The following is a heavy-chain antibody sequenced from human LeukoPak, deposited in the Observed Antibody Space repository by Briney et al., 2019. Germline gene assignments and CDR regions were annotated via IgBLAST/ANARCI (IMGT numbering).Heavy chain of an antibody. CDR2: IYSGGST. D-gene: IGHD6-19*01. CDR1: GFTFSSYE. V-gene: IGHV3-66*01. J-gene: IGHJ4*02. CDR3: ARDLSLSRASGWYVY. Sequence: GGSLRLSCAASGFTFSSYEMNWVRQAPGKGLEWVSVIYSGGSTYYADSVKGRFTISRDNSKNTLYLQMNSLRAEDTAVYYCARDLSLSRASGWYVYWGQGTLVTVSS.